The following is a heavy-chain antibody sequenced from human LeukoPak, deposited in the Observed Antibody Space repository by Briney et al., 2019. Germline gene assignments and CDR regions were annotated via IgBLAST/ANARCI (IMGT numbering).Heavy chain of an antibody. J-gene: IGHJ5*02. CDR1: GFAFGVHA. CDR2: IGSGADL. CDR3: AKDWTPHNRVYDCLDA. V-gene: IGHV3-23*01. D-gene: IGHD3-16*01. Sequence: PGGSLRLSCVGSGFAFGVHAMSWVRQAPGKGPEWVATIGSGADLFYAESVKGRFTISRDDPRNTVWLQMNSPRAEDTALYYCAKDWTPHNRVYDCLDAWGQGTQVTVSS.